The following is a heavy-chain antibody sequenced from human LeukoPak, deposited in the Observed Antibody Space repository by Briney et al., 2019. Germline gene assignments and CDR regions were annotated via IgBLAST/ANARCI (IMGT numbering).Heavy chain of an antibody. V-gene: IGHV5-51*01. Sequence: GESLKISCKGSGYGFTSYWIGWVRQMPGKGREWMGIIYPGDSDTRYSPSFQGQVPISADKSISTAYLQWSSLKASDTAMYYCARPTYYYDSSGYYYWGQGTLVTVSS. CDR3: ARPTYYYDSSGYYY. J-gene: IGHJ4*02. CDR1: GYGFTSYW. D-gene: IGHD3-22*01. CDR2: IYPGDSDT.